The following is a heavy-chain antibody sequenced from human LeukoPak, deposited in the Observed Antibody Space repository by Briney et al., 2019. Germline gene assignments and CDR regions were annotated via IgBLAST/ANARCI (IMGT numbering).Heavy chain of an antibody. D-gene: IGHD6-19*01. CDR3: ARRKGGSGLVDY. V-gene: IGHV4-34*01. CDR2: INHSGST. J-gene: IGHJ4*02. CDR1: GGSFSGYY. Sequence: PSETLSLTCAVYGGSFSGYYWSWIRQPPGKGLEWIGEINHSGSTNYNPSLKSRVTISVDTSKNQFSLKLSSVTAADTAVYYCARRKGGSGLVDYWGQGTLVTVSS.